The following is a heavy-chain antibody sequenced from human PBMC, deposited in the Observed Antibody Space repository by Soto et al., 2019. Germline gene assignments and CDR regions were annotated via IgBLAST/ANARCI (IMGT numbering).Heavy chain of an antibody. CDR2: IYYSGST. V-gene: IGHV4-39*01. CDR3: ARRCSGGSCYSYYYCGMDV. Sequence: PSETLSLTCTVSGGSISSSSYYWGWIRQPPGKGLEWIGSIYYSGSTYYNPSLKSRVTISVDTSKNQFSLKLSSVTAADTAVYYCARRCSGGSCYSYYYCGMDVWGQGTTVTVS. CDR1: GGSISSSSYY. D-gene: IGHD2-15*01. J-gene: IGHJ6*02.